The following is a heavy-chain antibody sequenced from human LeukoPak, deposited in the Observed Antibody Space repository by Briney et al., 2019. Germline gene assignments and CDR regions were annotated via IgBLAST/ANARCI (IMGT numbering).Heavy chain of an antibody. CDR1: GFILSNYR. V-gene: IGHV3-48*04. CDR3: ANHLACGSTSCPPFDD. CDR2: ISSSGNSR. Sequence: GGSLRLSCAASGFILSNYRMNWVRQAPGKGLEWVSYISSSGNSREYADSVKGRFTISRDNARDSLHLQMNSLRVEDTAVYYCANHLACGSTSCPPFDDWGQGTLVTVSS. D-gene: IGHD2-2*01. J-gene: IGHJ4*02.